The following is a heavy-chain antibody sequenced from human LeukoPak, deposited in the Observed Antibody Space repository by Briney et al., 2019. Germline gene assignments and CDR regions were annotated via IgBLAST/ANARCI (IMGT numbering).Heavy chain of an antibody. Sequence: SETLSLTCTVSGGSISSYYWSWIRQPAGKGLEWIGRIYTSGSTNYNPSLKSRVTMSVDTSKNQFSLKLSSVTAADTAVYYCAREGYSSSWYRPSYFDYWGQGTLVTVS. CDR1: GGSISSYY. CDR2: IYTSGST. J-gene: IGHJ4*02. D-gene: IGHD6-13*01. V-gene: IGHV4-4*07. CDR3: AREGYSSSWYRPSYFDY.